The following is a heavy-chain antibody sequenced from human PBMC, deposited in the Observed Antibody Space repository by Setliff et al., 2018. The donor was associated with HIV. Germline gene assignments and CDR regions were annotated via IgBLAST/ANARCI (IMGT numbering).Heavy chain of an antibody. J-gene: IGHJ4*02. D-gene: IGHD3-10*01. CDR2: IYYSGRT. Sequence: SETLSLTCAVSGGSISGSHWNWIRQSPGGGLEWIGYIYYSGRTNYNPSFKRRVTISIDKSRESFSLTLTSVTAADTAMYYCTKGRLGQADYWGQGIRVTVSS. CDR1: GGSISGSH. V-gene: IGHV4-59*01. CDR3: TKGRLGQADY.